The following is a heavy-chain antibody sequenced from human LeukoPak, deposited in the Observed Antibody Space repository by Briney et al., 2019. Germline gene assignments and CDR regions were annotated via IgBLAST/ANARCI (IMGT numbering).Heavy chain of an antibody. J-gene: IGHJ4*02. CDR1: GFTVSSNY. Sequence: GGSLRLSCAASGFTVSSNYMSWVRQAPGKGLEWVSVIYSGGSTYYADSVKGRFTISRDNSKNTLYLQMNSLRAEDTAVYYCAKSKDLVVVTAPFDYWGQGTLVTVSS. V-gene: IGHV3-53*01. D-gene: IGHD2-21*02. CDR2: IYSGGST. CDR3: AKSKDLVVVTAPFDY.